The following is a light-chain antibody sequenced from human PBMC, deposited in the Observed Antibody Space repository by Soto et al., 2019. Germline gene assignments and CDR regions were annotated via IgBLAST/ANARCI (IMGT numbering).Light chain of an antibody. CDR2: KAS. J-gene: IGKJ1*01. CDR1: QTISSW. V-gene: IGKV1-5*03. CDR3: QHYNSYPEA. Sequence: DIQMTQSPSTLSVSVGDRVTITCRASQTISSWLAWYQQKPGKAPKLLIYKASTLKSGVPSRFSGSGPGTEFTLTISSLKTDDFATYYCQHYNSYPEAFGQGTKVDIK.